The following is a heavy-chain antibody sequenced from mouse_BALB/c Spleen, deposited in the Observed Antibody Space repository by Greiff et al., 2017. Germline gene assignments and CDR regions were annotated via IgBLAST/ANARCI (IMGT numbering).Heavy chain of an antibody. CDR2: IYPGDGDT. CDR3: ASDPYYGNFDY. V-gene: IGHV1-87*01. J-gene: IGHJ2*01. D-gene: IGHD2-10*01. Sequence: QVQLQQSGAELARPGASVKLSCKASGYTFTSYWMQWVKQRPGQGLEWIGAIYPGDGDTRYTQKFKGKATLTADKSSSTAYMQLSSLASEDSAVYYCASDPYYGNFDYWGQGTTLTVSS. CDR1: GYTFTSYW.